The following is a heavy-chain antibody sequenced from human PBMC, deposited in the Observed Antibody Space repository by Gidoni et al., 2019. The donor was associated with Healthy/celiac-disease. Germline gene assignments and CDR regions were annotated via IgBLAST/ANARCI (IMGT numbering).Heavy chain of an antibody. CDR2: IYYSGST. CDR1: GGSLSSSSYY. J-gene: IGHJ5*02. V-gene: IGHV4-39*01. Sequence: QLQLQESGPGLVKPSETLSLTCTVSGGSLSSSSYYWGWIRQPPGKGLEWIGSIYYSGSTYYTPSLKSRVTISVDTSKNQFSLKLSSVTAADTAVYYCARPLNYYDSSGYDNWFDPWGQGTLVTVSS. D-gene: IGHD3-22*01. CDR3: ARPLNYYDSSGYDNWFDP.